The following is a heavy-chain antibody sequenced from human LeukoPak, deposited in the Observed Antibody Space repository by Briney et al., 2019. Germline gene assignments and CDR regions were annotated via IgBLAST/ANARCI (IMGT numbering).Heavy chain of an antibody. D-gene: IGHD2-15*01. CDR2: IYTGGSA. CDR1: GGSISSYY. V-gene: IGHV4-4*07. J-gene: IGHJ4*02. Sequence: PSETLSLTCTVSGGSISSYYWSWIRQPAGKGLEWIGRIYTGGSANYNPSLKSRVTMSVDTSKNQFSLKLSSVTAADTAVYYCARGVHLASRQAVHFDYWGQGTLVTVSS. CDR3: ARGVHLASRQAVHFDY.